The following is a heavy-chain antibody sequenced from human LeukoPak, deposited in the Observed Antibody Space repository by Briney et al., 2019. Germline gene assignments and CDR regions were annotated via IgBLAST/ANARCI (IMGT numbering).Heavy chain of an antibody. CDR1: GFTFSSYG. CDR2: ISYDGSNK. D-gene: IGHD3-22*01. Sequence: PGGSLRLSCAASGFTFSSYGMHWVRQAPGKGLEWVAVISYDGSNKYYADSVKGRFTISRDNPKNSLYLQMNSLRAEDTAVYYCARGRGGEIYYYDSSGYSGWGQGTLVTVSS. CDR3: ARGRGGEIYYYDSSGYSG. J-gene: IGHJ4*02. V-gene: IGHV3-30*03.